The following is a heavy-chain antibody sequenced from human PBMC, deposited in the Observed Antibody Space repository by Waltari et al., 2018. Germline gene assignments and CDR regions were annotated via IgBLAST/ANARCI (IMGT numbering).Heavy chain of an antibody. Sequence: EVQLVQSGAEVKKPGATVKISCKVSGYTFTDYYMHWVQQAPGKGLEWMGLVDPEDGETIYAEKFQGRVTITADTSTDTAYMELSSLRSEDTAVYYCATAVAAAGILFPYYGMDVWGQGTTVTVSS. CDR3: ATAVAAAGILFPYYGMDV. CDR2: VDPEDGET. V-gene: IGHV1-69-2*01. J-gene: IGHJ6*02. D-gene: IGHD6-13*01. CDR1: GYTFTDYY.